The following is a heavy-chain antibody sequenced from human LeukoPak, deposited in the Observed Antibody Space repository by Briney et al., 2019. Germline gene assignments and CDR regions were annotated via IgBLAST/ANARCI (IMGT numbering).Heavy chain of an antibody. CDR2: ISSSGSTI. CDR3: ATTYYYDSSGYYYYYYGMDV. D-gene: IGHD3-22*01. CDR1: GFTFSSYE. Sequence: GGSLRLSCAASGFTFSSYEMNWVRQAPGKGLEWVSYISSSGSTIYYADSVKGRFTISRDNAKNTLYLQMNSLRAEDTAVYYCATTYYYDSSGYYYYYYGMDVWGQGTTVTVSS. V-gene: IGHV3-48*03. J-gene: IGHJ6*02.